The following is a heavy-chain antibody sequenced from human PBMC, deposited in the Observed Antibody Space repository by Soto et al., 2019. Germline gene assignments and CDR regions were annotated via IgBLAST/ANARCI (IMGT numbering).Heavy chain of an antibody. CDR1: GDTFSFYT. CDR3: ARLQGPDR. D-gene: IGHD3-22*01. Sequence: GASVKVSCKASGDTFSFYTINWVRQAPGLGLEWMGRVNPILSMSNYAQKFQGRVTITADESTSTAYMELSSLRSEDTAVYYCARLQGPDRWGQGTLVTVSS. V-gene: IGHV1-69*02. J-gene: IGHJ4*02. CDR2: VNPILSMS.